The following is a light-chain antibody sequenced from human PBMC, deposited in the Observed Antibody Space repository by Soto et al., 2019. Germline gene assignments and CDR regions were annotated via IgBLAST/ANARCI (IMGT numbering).Light chain of an antibody. CDR2: WAS. J-gene: IGKJ2*02. V-gene: IGKV4-1*01. CDR1: QTLLNRSKNRNY. CDR3: QQCNGTPST. Sequence: DIVMTQSPDSLAVSLGERATIHCKSSQTLLNRSKNRNYIAWYQHKPRQPPKLLISWASTRESGAPDRFSGSGSGTDFNLTISSLQAEDVAVYYCQQCNGTPSTFGQGTKVDIK.